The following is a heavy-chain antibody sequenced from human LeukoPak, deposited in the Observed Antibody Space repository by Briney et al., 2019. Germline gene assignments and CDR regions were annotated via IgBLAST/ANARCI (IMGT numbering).Heavy chain of an antibody. CDR2: ISAYNGNT. CDR1: GYTVTSYG. Sequence: ASVKVSCKASGYTVTSYGISCVRHTPGEGLEWMGWISAYNGNTNYAQKLQGRVTMTTDTSTSTAYMELRSLRSDDTAVYYCARVPRAVTKLVPFDPWGQGTLVTASS. D-gene: IGHD4-17*01. CDR3: ARVPRAVTKLVPFDP. V-gene: IGHV1-18*01. J-gene: IGHJ5*02.